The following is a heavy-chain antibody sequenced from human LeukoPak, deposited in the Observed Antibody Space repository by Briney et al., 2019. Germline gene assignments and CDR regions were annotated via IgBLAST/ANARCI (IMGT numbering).Heavy chain of an antibody. Sequence: NASETLSLTCTVSGGSISSYYWSWIRQPPGKGLEWIGYIYYSGSTNYNPSLKSRVTISVDTSKDQFSLKLSSVTAADTAVYYCARLPSIGSGSYVTDYWGQGTLVTVSS. D-gene: IGHD1-26*01. CDR1: GGSISSYY. CDR3: ARLPSIGSGSYVTDY. V-gene: IGHV4-59*08. J-gene: IGHJ4*02. CDR2: IYYSGST.